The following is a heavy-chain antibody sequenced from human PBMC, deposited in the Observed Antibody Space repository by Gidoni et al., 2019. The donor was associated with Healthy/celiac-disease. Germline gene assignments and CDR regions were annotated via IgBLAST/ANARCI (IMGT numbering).Heavy chain of an antibody. CDR3: ARSTVTTVLRGLGY. J-gene: IGHJ4*02. Sequence: EVQLVQSGAEVKQPGASLKISCKGSGYSFTSYWIGWVRQMPGKGLGWVGIIYPGDSDTGYSPSFQGQVTISADKSISTAYLQWSSLKAADTAMYYCARSTVTTVLRGLGYWGQGTLVTVSS. CDR2: IYPGDSDT. CDR1: GYSFTSYW. V-gene: IGHV5-51*01. D-gene: IGHD4-17*01.